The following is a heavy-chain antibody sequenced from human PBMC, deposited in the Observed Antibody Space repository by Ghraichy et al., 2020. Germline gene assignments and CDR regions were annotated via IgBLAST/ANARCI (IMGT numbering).Heavy chain of an antibody. Sequence: SETLSLTCTVSGGSISSYHWSWIRQPPGKGLEWIGYIYSRGNTNYNPSLKSRVTISVDTSKNQFSLRLSSVTAADTAVYYCARSRYCSGATCYEDFNFFAPWGQGTLVTVSS. V-gene: IGHV4-59*01. CDR3: ARSRYCSGATCYEDFNFFAP. J-gene: IGHJ5*02. D-gene: IGHD2-15*01. CDR2: IYSRGNT. CDR1: GGSISSYH.